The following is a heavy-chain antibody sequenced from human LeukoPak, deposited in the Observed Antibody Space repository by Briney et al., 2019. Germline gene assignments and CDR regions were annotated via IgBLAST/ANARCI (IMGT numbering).Heavy chain of an antibody. J-gene: IGHJ4*02. Sequence: SETLSLTCTVSGGSISSGSYFWGRIRQSPGKGLEWIGSSYSGGSTYYQNPSLKSRVTISVDTSKNQSLLNVSSVTAADTAVYYCARHDGRSGGTMGALDHWGRGALVIVSS. CDR2: SYSGGST. D-gene: IGHD2-15*01. V-gene: IGHV4-39*01. CDR1: GGSISSGSYF. CDR3: ARHDGRSGGTMGALDH.